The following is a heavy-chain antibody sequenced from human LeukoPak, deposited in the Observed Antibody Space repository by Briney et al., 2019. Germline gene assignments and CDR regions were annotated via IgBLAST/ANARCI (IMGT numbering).Heavy chain of an antibody. CDR3: AKNGQSGFSFDP. D-gene: IGHD3-3*01. Sequence: SETLSLTCTVSGGSITNGDYYWSWVRQPPGKGLEWIGFIYHSGTTHYNPSLKSRVTISADTSKNQFSLKLNSVTAADTAVYYCAKNGQSGFSFDPWGQGTLVTVSS. V-gene: IGHV4-30-4*01. CDR2: IYHSGTT. CDR1: GGSITNGDYY. J-gene: IGHJ5*02.